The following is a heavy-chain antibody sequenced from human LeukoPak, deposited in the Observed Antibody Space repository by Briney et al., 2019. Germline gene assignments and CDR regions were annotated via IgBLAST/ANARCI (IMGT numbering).Heavy chain of an antibody. Sequence: SETLSLTCTVSGGSVSSGSYYWSWIRQPPGKGLEWIGYIYYSGSTNYNPSLKSRVTISVDTSKNQSSLKLSSVTAADTAVYYCARVPGQLAPDYYYYGMDVWGKGTTVTVSS. CDR2: IYYSGST. D-gene: IGHD6-13*01. CDR3: ARVPGQLAPDYYYYGMDV. CDR1: GGSVSSGSYY. V-gene: IGHV4-61*01. J-gene: IGHJ6*04.